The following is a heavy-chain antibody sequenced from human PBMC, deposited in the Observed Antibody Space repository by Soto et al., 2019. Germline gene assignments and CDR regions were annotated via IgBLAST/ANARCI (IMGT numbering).Heavy chain of an antibody. D-gene: IGHD1-26*01. J-gene: IGHJ4*02. CDR3: MRGGWAESPIDY. V-gene: IGHV1-2*02. CDR1: GYTFSAYY. Sequence: RDSVKVSCKTSGYTFSAYYVHWARLTPGRGFQWLGWINPSNEITTFSQFFQGRVTMTRDTSTNTVNMELNRLTSDDTAVYYCMRGGWAESPIDYWGQGTKVTV. CDR2: INPSNEIT.